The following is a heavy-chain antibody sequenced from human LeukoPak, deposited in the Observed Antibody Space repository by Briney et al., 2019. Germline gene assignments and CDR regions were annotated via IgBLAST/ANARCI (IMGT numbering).Heavy chain of an antibody. CDR1: GFTFSSYG. J-gene: IGHJ4*02. CDR3: ARDYWNDGDGGDH. D-gene: IGHD1-1*01. V-gene: IGHV3-30*02. CDR2: IRYDGSKK. Sequence: GGSLRLSCAASGFTFSSYGMHWVRQAPGKGLEWVAFIRYDGSKKYYADSVKGRFTISRDNSKNTLYLQMNSLRAEDTAVYYCARDYWNDGDGGDHWGQGTLVSVSS.